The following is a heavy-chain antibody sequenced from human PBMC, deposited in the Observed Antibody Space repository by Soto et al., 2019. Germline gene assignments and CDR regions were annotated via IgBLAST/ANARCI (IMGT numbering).Heavy chain of an antibody. CDR1: GYTFTSYA. D-gene: IGHD6-13*01. CDR3: ASQDSSSWPKNPLDV. Sequence: QVQLVQSGAEVKKPGASVKVSCKASGYTFTSYAMHWVRQAPGQRLEWMGWINAGNGNTKYSQKFQGRVTITRDTSASTAYKELSSLRSEDTAVYYCASQDSSSWPKNPLDVWGQGTTVTVSS. J-gene: IGHJ6*02. CDR2: INAGNGNT. V-gene: IGHV1-3*01.